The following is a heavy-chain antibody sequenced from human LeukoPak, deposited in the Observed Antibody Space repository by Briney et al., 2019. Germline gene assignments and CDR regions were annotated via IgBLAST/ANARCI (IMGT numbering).Heavy chain of an antibody. V-gene: IGHV3-48*03. D-gene: IGHD3-3*01. CDR2: ISSSGSTI. CDR3: ASREWDY. J-gene: IGHJ4*02. Sequence: GGPLRLSCPASGFTFRSYEMNWVRQAPGKGLEWGSYISSSGSTIYYAASVKGRFTISRDNAKNSLYLQMNSLRAEDTAVYYCASREWDYWGQGTLVTVSS. CDR1: GFTFRSYE.